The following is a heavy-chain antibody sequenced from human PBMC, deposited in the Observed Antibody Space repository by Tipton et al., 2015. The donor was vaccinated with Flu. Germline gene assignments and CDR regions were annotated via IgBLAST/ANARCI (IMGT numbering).Heavy chain of an antibody. J-gene: IGHJ3*01. CDR1: GFTFSSYN. D-gene: IGHD2-8*01. V-gene: IGHV3-21*01. CDR2: ISSSSTYI. CDR3: ARAYEYCPNGVCYNYAFDV. Sequence: VQLVQSGGGLVKPGGSLRLSCAASGFTFSSYNMTWVRQAPGKGLEWASSISSSSTYISYADSVKGRFTISRDNAKNSLYLQMNSLRAEDTAVYYCARAYEYCPNGVCYNYAFDVWGQGTMVTVSS.